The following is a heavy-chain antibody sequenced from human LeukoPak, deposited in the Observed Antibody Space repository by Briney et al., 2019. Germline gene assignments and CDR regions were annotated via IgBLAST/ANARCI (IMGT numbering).Heavy chain of an antibody. CDR2: IHYSGAT. J-gene: IGHJ4*02. D-gene: IGHD3-22*01. Sequence: PSETLSLTCSVSGDSMSSYYWSWIRQPPEKGLEWIGYIHYSGATSYNPSLKSRVTISIDTSKNQFSLNLGSVTAADTAVYYCARELHSSGYSYFDYWGQGTLVTVSS. V-gene: IGHV4-59*01. CDR1: GDSMSSYY. CDR3: ARELHSSGYSYFDY.